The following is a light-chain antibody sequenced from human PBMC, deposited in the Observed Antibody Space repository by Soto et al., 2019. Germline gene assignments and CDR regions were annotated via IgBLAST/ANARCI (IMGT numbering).Light chain of an antibody. CDR2: GAS. V-gene: IGKV3-20*01. Sequence: EIVLTQSPGPLSLSPGARATLSCRASQTVTRNYLAWHQQKPGQTPRLLVYGASSRATGIPDRFSGSGSVTDFTLTISRLEPEDFAVYYCQQHCSSPITFGQGTRLEIK. J-gene: IGKJ5*01. CDR1: QTVTRNY. CDR3: QQHCSSPIT.